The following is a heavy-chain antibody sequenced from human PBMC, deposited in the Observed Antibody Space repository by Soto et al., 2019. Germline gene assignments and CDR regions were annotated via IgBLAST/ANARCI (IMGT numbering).Heavy chain of an antibody. D-gene: IGHD1-26*01. V-gene: IGHV4-59*12. CDR3: AGYYTDNRPFAY. J-gene: IGHJ4*02. Sequence: SETLSLTCTVSGDSISSYYWSWIRQPPGKGLEWIGYIYYSGSTNYNPSLKSRVTISVDTSKNQFSLNLSSVTAADTAVYYCAGYYTDNRPFAYRAQGTLVTVSS. CDR2: IYYSGST. CDR1: GDSISSYY.